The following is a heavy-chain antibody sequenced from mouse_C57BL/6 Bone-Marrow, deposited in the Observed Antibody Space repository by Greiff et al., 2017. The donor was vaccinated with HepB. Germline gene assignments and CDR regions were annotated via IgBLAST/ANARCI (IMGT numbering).Heavy chain of an antibody. Sequence: EVKVVESGEGLVKPGGSLKLSCAASGFTFSSYAMSWVRQTPEKRLEWVAYISSGGDYIYYADTVKGRFTISRDNARNTLYLQMSSLKSEDTAMYYCTREGLTGTDWGRGTTLTVSS. J-gene: IGHJ2*01. V-gene: IGHV5-9-1*02. CDR3: TREGLTGTD. D-gene: IGHD4-1*01. CDR2: ISSGGDYI. CDR1: GFTFSSYA.